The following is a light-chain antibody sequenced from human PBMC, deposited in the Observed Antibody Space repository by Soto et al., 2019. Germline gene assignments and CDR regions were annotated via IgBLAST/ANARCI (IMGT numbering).Light chain of an antibody. CDR1: QSVSSSF. J-gene: IGKJ4*01. CDR2: GTS. Sequence: EIVLKQSLGTLSLNNGARATLSCRASQSVSSSFLAWYQQNPGQAPRLLIYGTSSRATGIPDRFSGSGSGTDFTLTICGLEPEDFAVYSCQQYGSSPTFGGGTKVDIK. CDR3: QQYGSSPT. V-gene: IGKV3-20*01.